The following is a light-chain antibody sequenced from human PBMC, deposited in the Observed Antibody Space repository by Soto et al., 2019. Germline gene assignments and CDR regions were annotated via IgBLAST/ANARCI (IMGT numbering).Light chain of an antibody. V-gene: IGKV3-20*01. Sequence: IVMTQSPATLSVSPGERATLSCRASQTISANLAWYQQRPGQAPRLLIYGASNRATGIPDRFSGSGSGTDFTLTISRLEPEEFAVDYCQQYGSSGTFGQGTKVDIK. CDR2: GAS. CDR3: QQYGSSGT. CDR1: QTISAN. J-gene: IGKJ1*01.